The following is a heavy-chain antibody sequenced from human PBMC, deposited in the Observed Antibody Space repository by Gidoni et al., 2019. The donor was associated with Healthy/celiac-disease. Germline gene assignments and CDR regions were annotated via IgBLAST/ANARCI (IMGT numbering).Heavy chain of an antibody. CDR1: GFTLRHYH. CDR3: ARVIGDCSSTSCYYYMDV. J-gene: IGHJ6*03. D-gene: IGHD2-2*01. CDR2: IGTASDP. Sequence: EVQLVESGGGLVQHGGSLTLSCAASGFTLRHYHMHWVRQATGKGLGWVSAIGTASDPYYPCSVKGRFTISRENAKNSLYLQMNSLRAGDTAVYYCARVIGDCSSTSCYYYMDVWGKGTTVTVSS. V-gene: IGHV3-13*05.